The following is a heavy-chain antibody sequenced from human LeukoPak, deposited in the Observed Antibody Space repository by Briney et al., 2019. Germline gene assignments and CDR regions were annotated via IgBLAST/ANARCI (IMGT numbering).Heavy chain of an antibody. V-gene: IGHV3-23*01. CDR1: GFTFSSYA. Sequence: GGSLRLSCAASGFTFSSYAMSWVRQAPGKGLEWVSTISGRGNSTYYADSVKGRFTIFRGKPKNTLYLQMNSLRAEDTAVYYCAKDDIVRGVYPGPFDRWGQGTLVTVSS. D-gene: IGHD3-10*01. CDR3: AKDDIVRGVYPGPFDR. CDR2: ISGRGNST. J-gene: IGHJ4*02.